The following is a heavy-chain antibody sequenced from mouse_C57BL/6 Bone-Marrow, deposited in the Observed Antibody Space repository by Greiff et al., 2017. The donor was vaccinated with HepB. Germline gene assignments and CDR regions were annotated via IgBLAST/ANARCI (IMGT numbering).Heavy chain of an antibody. D-gene: IGHD4-1*01. V-gene: IGHV5-6*02. J-gene: IGHJ3*01. CDR3: ARHRLGAWFAY. Sequence: EVKLVESGGDLVKPGGSLKLSCAASGFTFSSYGISWVRQTPDKRLEWVATISSGGSYTYYPDSVKGRFTISRDNAKNTLYLQMSSLKSEDTAMYYCARHRLGAWFAYWGQGTLVTVSA. CDR1: GFTFSSYG. CDR2: ISSGGSYT.